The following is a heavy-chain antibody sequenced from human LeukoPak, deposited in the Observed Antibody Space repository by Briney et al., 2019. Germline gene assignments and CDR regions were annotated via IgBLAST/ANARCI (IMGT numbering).Heavy chain of an antibody. J-gene: IGHJ3*01. V-gene: IGHV4-39*01. CDR2: VYYTGST. D-gene: IGHD3-16*01. Sequence: PSETLSLTCAVSDVSISTKPYYWGWVRQPPGRGLEWIVNVYYTGSTYYTPSLKSRVTISVDMSKNQFSLALTSVTAADTAVYYCARHVAYIPRRQGAFDVWGQGTTVYVSS. CDR3: ARHVAYIPRRQGAFDV. CDR1: DVSISTKPYY.